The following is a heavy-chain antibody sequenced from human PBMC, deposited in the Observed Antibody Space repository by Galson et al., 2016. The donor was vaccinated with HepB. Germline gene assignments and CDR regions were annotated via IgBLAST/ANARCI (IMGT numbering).Heavy chain of an antibody. D-gene: IGHD6-19*01. Sequence: SLRLSCAASGFTFSSYAMSWVRQAPGKGLEWVSGISGSGDLKYYADSEKGRFTISRDNPKNTLYLQMKSLRVDDTAVYYCAKIWGKSSGWYGSSYYQYGMDVWGQGTTVSVSS. CDR1: GFTFSSYA. J-gene: IGHJ6*02. V-gene: IGHV3-23*01. CDR3: AKIWGKSSGWYGSSYYQYGMDV. CDR2: ISGSGDLK.